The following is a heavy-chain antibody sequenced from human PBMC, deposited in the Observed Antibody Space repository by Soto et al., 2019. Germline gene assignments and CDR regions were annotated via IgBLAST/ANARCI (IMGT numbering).Heavy chain of an antibody. D-gene: IGHD1-1*01. CDR1: GYTFTSYD. CDR2: LNPNTGNS. CDR3: ARRAETNGWNGFGADKYYLDV. V-gene: IGHV1-8*01. J-gene: IGHJ4*02. Sequence: QVQLVQSGAEVRKPGASVKVSCEASGYTFTSYDIYWVRQATGQGLEWMGWLNPNTGNSGYAQKFQGRITVTSDTSINTVHMELSSLRSEDTAVYYCARRAETNGWNGFGADKYYLDVWGQGTLVTVSS.